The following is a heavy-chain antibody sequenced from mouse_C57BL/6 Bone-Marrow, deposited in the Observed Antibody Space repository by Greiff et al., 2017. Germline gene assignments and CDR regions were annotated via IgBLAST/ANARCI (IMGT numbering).Heavy chain of an antibody. CDR3: ARNWGHGSSYYYAMDY. D-gene: IGHD1-1*01. V-gene: IGHV2-2*01. CDR2: IWSGGST. Sequence: QVQLKESGPGLVQPSQSLSITCTVSGFSLTSYGVHWVRQSPGKGLEWLGVIWSGGSTDYNAAFISRLSISKDNSKSQVFFKMNSLQADDTAIYYCARNWGHGSSYYYAMDYWGQGTSVTVSS. J-gene: IGHJ4*01. CDR1: GFSLTSYG.